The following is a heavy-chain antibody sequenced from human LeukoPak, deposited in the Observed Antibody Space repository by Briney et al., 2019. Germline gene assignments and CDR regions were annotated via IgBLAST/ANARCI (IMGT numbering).Heavy chain of an antibody. Sequence: SETLSLTCTASGASITSGAYYWTWIRQHPGEGLEWIGYSSYSGSAYYNPSLKSRVTISVDTSKSQFSLKLSSVTAADTAVYYCARYYCASSRCPGVDYWGQGTLVTVSS. D-gene: IGHD2-2*01. CDR3: ARYYCASSRCPGVDY. CDR1: GASITSGAYY. V-gene: IGHV4-31*03. J-gene: IGHJ4*02. CDR2: SSYSGSA.